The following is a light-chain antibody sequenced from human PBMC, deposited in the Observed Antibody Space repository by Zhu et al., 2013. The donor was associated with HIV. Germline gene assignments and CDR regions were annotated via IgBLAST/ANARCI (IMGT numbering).Light chain of an antibody. Sequence: ETVLTQSPGTLSLSPGERATLSCRASQNIASSYVAWYQQRPGQAPRLLMYGASHRATGIPDRFSGGGSGTDFTLTISRLEAEDFAMYYCHQYDSSTGTFGQGTKVEVK. CDR3: HQYDSSTGT. CDR1: QNIASSY. CDR2: GAS. J-gene: IGKJ1*01. V-gene: IGKV3-20*01.